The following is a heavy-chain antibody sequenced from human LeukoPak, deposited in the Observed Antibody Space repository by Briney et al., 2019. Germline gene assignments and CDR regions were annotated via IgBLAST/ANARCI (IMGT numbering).Heavy chain of an antibody. J-gene: IGHJ6*02. CDR2: INAANGNA. CDR1: GYTLTSFA. V-gene: IGHV1-3*01. D-gene: IGHD6-19*01. CDR3: ARDGKHIAVPGVRYPMDV. Sequence: GASVKVSCKASGYTLTSFAMHWVRQAPGQRLEWMGRINAANGNAAYSQKFQGRVIITTDTSASTAYMELSSLRSEDTAVYYCARDGKHIAVPGVRYPMDVWGQGTAVTVSS.